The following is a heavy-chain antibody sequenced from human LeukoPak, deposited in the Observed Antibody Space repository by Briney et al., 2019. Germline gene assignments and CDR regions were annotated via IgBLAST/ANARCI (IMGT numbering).Heavy chain of an antibody. CDR3: ARIYGDYINYFDS. V-gene: IGHV3-7*03. D-gene: IGHD4-17*01. CDR1: GFTFSNYW. J-gene: IGHJ4*02. CDR2: IKQDGSER. Sequence: GGSLRLSCTASGFTFSNYWMSWVRQAPEKGLEWVANIKQDGSERYYVDSVKGRFTIFRDNAKNSLYLQMNSLRAEDTAVYYCARIYGDYINYFDSWGQGTLVTVSS.